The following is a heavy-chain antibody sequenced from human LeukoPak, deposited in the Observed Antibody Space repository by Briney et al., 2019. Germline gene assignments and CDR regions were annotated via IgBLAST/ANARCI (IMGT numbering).Heavy chain of an antibody. Sequence: KASETLSLTCTVSGGSISSGSYYWSWIRQPAGKGLEWIGRIYTSGSTNYNPSLKSRVTISVDTSKNQFSPKLSSVTAADTAVYYCARDRWQEAMIVGKSAFDIWGQGTIVTVSS. D-gene: IGHD3-22*01. V-gene: IGHV4-61*02. CDR3: ARDRWQEAMIVGKSAFDI. CDR2: IYTSGST. J-gene: IGHJ3*02. CDR1: GGSISSGSYY.